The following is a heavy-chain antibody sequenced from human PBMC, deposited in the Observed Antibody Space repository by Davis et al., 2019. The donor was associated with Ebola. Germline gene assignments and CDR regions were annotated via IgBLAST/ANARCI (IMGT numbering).Heavy chain of an antibody. D-gene: IGHD3-3*01. V-gene: IGHV3-21*01. CDR1: GFTFSSYS. Sequence: PGGSLRLSCAASGFTFSSYSMNWVRQAPGKGLEWVSSISSSSYYKYYADSVKGRFTISRDNAKNSLYLQMNSLRAEDTALYYCATSITIFGVLMQDAFDIWGQGTMVTVSS. J-gene: IGHJ3*02. CDR3: ATSITIFGVLMQDAFDI. CDR2: ISSSSYYK.